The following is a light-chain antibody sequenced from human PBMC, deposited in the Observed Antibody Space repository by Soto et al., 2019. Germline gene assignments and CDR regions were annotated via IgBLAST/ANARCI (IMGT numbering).Light chain of an antibody. Sequence: DIVMTQSPLSMPVTPGEPASISCRSSQSLLNRNGQNCLDWYLQKPGQSPQLLIHMGFIRTSGVPDRFSGSGSGTYFTLTISRVEAEDVRVYYCMQALESPPTFGGGTNLEIK. V-gene: IGKV2-28*01. CDR3: MQALESPPT. J-gene: IGKJ4*01. CDR2: MGF. CDR1: QSLLNRNGQNC.